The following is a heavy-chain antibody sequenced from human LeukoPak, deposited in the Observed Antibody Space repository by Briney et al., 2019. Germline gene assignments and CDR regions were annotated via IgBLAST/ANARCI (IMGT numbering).Heavy chain of an antibody. D-gene: IGHD3-3*01. CDR3: ARYDFWSGYPY. CDR2: INHSGST. V-gene: IGHV4-34*01. J-gene: IGHJ4*02. CDR1: GGSFSGYY. Sequence: SETLSLTCAVYGGSFSGYYWSWIRQPPGKGLEWVGEINHSGSTNYNPSLKSRVTISVDTSKNQFSLKPSSVTAADTAVYYCARYDFWSGYPYWGQGTLVTVSS.